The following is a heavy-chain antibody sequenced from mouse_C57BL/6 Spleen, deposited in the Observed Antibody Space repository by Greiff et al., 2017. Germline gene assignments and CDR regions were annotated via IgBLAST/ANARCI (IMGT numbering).Heavy chain of an antibody. CDR3: ATPFITFAY. Sequence: EVHLVESGGGLVKPGGSLKLSCAASGFTFSDYGMHWVRQAPEKGLEWVAYISSGSSTIYYADTVKGRFTISRDNAKNTLFLQMTSLGSEDTAMYYCATPFITFAYWGQGTLVTVSA. V-gene: IGHV5-17*01. CDR2: ISSGSSTI. J-gene: IGHJ3*01. CDR1: GFTFSDYG. D-gene: IGHD1-1*01.